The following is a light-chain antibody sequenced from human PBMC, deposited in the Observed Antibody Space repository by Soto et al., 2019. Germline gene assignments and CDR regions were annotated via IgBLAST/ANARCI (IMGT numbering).Light chain of an antibody. J-gene: IGKJ1*01. Sequence: DIQITQSPSTLSASVGDRVIIVCRASQSIGSWLAWYQQKPGKAPKLLIYKASSLESGVPSRFSGSGSGTEFTLTIRSLQPDDFATYYCQQYNTYLWTFGQGTKVDIK. CDR3: QQYNTYLWT. CDR1: QSIGSW. CDR2: KAS. V-gene: IGKV1-5*03.